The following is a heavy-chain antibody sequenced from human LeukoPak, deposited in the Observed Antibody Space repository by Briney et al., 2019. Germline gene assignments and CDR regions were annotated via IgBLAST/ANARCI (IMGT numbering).Heavy chain of an antibody. Sequence: GTSLKVSCKTSGYTFTTYGVSWVRQAPGQGLEWMGWVSGYTGNTNYAERFQGRVTMTTDTSTSTVYMELTSLRSDDTAVYYCARGEVSASLYYFDFWGQGTLVTVS. CDR2: VSGYTGNT. CDR1: GYTFTTYG. CDR3: ARGEVSASLYYFDF. D-gene: IGHD2-2*01. V-gene: IGHV1-18*01. J-gene: IGHJ4*02.